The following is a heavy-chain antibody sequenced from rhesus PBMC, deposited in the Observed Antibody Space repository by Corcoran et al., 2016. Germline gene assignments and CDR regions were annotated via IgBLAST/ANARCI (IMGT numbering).Heavy chain of an antibody. D-gene: IGHD6-43*01. CDR1: GGSIRGGYD. CDR2: NDGSSGST. J-gene: IGHJ3*01. V-gene: IGHV4-76*01. CDR3: ARRLAAASEAFDF. Sequence: QVQLQESGPGLVKPSETLSLTCAVSGGSIRGGYDWSWIRQPPGKGLEGIGYNDGSSGSTNYNPSRKNRVTMSKDTSKNQFSLKLSSVTAADTAVYYCARRLAAASEAFDFWGQGLRVTVSS.